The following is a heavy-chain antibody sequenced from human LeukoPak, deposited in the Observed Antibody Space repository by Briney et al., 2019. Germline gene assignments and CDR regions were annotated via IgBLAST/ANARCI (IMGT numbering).Heavy chain of an antibody. J-gene: IGHJ4*02. CDR1: GGSLGGYS. V-gene: IGHV4-34*01. CDR3: ASQSKWALLGGLDY. Sequence: SETLSLTCAVYGGSLGGYSWSWIRQPPGKGLEWIGEINHSGSTNYNPSLKSRVTMSVDTSKNQFSLKLSSVTAADTAVYYCASQSKWALLGGLDYWGQGTLVTVSS. D-gene: IGHD1-26*01. CDR2: INHSGST.